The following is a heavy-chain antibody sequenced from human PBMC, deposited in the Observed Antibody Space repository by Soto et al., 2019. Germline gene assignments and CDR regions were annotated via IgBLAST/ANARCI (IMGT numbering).Heavy chain of an antibody. D-gene: IGHD3-16*02. CDR1: GFTFSSYA. V-gene: IGHV3-23*01. Sequence: GGSLRLSCAASGFTFSSYAMSWVRQAPGKGLEWVSAISGSGGSTYYADSVKGRFTISRDNSKNTLYLQMNSLRAEETAVYYCATDRMDDYIWGSYRHDAFDIWGQGTMVTVSS. CDR3: ATDRMDDYIWGSYRHDAFDI. CDR2: ISGSGGST. J-gene: IGHJ3*02.